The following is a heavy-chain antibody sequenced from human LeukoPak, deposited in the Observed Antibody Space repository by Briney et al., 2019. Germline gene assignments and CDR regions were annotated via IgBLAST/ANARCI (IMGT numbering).Heavy chain of an antibody. V-gene: IGHV1-2*02. CDR1: GYTFTGFY. Sequence: ASVKVSCKASGYTFTGFYMHWVRQAPGQGLEWMGWINPNSGGTNYAQKFQGRVTMTRDTSISTAYMELSRLRSDDTAVYYCARELDYYGSGSQIPLDYWGQGALVTVSS. J-gene: IGHJ4*02. D-gene: IGHD3-10*01. CDR3: ARELDYYGSGSQIPLDY. CDR2: INPNSGGT.